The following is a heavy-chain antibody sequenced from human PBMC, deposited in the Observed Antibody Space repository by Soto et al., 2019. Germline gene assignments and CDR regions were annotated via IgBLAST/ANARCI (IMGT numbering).Heavy chain of an antibody. Sequence: GGSLRLSCAASGFTFSSYGMHWVRQAPGKGLEWVAVISYDGSNKYYADSVKGRFTISRDNSKNTLYLQMNNLRAEDTAVYYCATENLGYPSTFYYYYGMDVWGQGTTVTVSS. CDR1: GFTFSSYG. J-gene: IGHJ6*02. CDR2: ISYDGSNK. V-gene: IGHV3-30*03. D-gene: IGHD3-16*01. CDR3: ATENLGYPSTFYYYYGMDV.